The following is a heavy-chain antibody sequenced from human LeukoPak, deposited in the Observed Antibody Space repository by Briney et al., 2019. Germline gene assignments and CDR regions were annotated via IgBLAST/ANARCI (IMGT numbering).Heavy chain of an antibody. CDR2: LYSGGYT. Sequence: PGGSLRLSCAASGFTVSSSYMSWVRQAPGKGLEWVSVLYSGGYTYYTDFAKGRFTISRDNSKNTLYLQMNRLRAEDTALYYCVTIASGWSVAFWGQGTLVSVSS. CDR1: GFTVSSSY. D-gene: IGHD6-19*01. J-gene: IGHJ4*02. CDR3: VTIASGWSVAF. V-gene: IGHV3-53*01.